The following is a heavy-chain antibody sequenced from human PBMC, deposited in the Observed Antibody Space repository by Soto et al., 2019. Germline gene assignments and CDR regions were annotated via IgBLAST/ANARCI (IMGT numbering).Heavy chain of an antibody. D-gene: IGHD6-6*01. CDR2: IYYSGST. CDR1: GGSISSGGYY. CDR3: ARGVYPNYYMDV. V-gene: IGHV4-31*03. J-gene: IGHJ6*03. Sequence: SETLSLTCTVSGGSISSGGYYWSWIRQHPGKGLEWIGYIYYSGSTYYNPSLKSRVTISVDTSKNQFSLKLSSVTAADTAVYYCARGVYPNYYMDVWGKGTTVTVSS.